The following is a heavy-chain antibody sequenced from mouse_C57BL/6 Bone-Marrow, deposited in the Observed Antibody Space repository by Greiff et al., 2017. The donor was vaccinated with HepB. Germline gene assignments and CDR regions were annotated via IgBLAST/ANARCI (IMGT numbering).Heavy chain of an antibody. CDR1: GYAFSSSW. D-gene: IGHD1-1*01. J-gene: IGHJ2*01. CDR2: IYPGDGDT. V-gene: IGHV1-82*01. Sequence: VHLVESGPELVKPGASVKISCKASGYAFSSSWMNWVKQRPGKGLEWIGRIYPGDGDTNYNGKFKGKATLTADKSSSTAYMQLSSLTSEDSAVYFCARGRCGPNYYGSSLDYWGQGTTLTVSS. CDR3: ARGRCGPNYYGSSLDY.